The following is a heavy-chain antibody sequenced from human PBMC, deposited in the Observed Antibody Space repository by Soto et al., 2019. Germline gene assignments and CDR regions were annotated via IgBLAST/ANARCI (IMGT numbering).Heavy chain of an antibody. CDR1: GYTFTSYY. D-gene: IGHD3-22*01. CDR2: INPSGGST. J-gene: IGHJ4*02. Sequence: ASVKVSCKASGYTFTSYYIHWVRQAPGQGLEWMGIINPSGGSTTYAQKFQDRVAMTRDTSTSTVYMELSSLRSEDTAVYYCARTYDTSGTPLDYWGQGTLVTVSS. CDR3: ARTYDTSGTPLDY. V-gene: IGHV1-46*01.